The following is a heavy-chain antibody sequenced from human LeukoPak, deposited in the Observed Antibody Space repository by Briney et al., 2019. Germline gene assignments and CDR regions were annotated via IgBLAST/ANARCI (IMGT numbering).Heavy chain of an antibody. Sequence: PSETLSLTCTVSGGSISSYYWSWIRQPAGKGLEWIGRIYTSGSTNYNPSLKSRVTMSVDTSKNQFSLKLSSVTAADTAVYYCVRHHKYCSSTSCYKVGDPTDAFAIWGLGTMVTVSS. CDR3: VRHHKYCSSTSCYKVGDPTDAFAI. V-gene: IGHV4-4*07. D-gene: IGHD2-2*01. CDR1: GGSISSYY. J-gene: IGHJ3*02. CDR2: IYTSGST.